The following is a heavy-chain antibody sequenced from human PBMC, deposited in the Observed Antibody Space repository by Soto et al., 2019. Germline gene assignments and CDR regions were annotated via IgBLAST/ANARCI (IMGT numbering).Heavy chain of an antibody. J-gene: IGHJ6*02. V-gene: IGHV4-59*01. CDR2: IYYSGST. CDR1: GGSISSYY. CDR3: ARGYTAPGGYYGMDV. Sequence: SETLSLTCNVSGGSISSYYWSWIRQPPGKGLEWIGYIYYSGSTNYNPSLKSRVTISVDTSKNQFSLKLSSVTAADTAVYYCARGYTAPGGYYGMDVWGQGTTVTVSS. D-gene: IGHD5-18*01.